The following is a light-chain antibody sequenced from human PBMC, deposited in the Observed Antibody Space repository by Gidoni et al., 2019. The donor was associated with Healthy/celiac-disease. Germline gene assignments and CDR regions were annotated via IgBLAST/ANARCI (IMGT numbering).Light chain of an antibody. CDR1: QDISNY. CDR3: QQYDNLPLGLT. V-gene: IGKV1-33*01. J-gene: IGKJ4*01. Sequence: DIQMTQSPSSLSASVGDRVTITCQASQDISNYLNWYQQKPGKAPKRLIYDASNLETGVPSRFSGSGSGTDFTFTISSLQPEDIATYYCQQYDNLPLGLTFDGGTKVEIK. CDR2: DAS.